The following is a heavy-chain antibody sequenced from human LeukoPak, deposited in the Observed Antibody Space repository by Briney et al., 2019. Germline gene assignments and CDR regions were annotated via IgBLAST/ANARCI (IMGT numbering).Heavy chain of an antibody. CDR1: GGSISSSNYY. Sequence: SETLSLTCTVSGGSISSSNYYWGWIRQPPGMGLEWIGSIYYSGITYYNPSLKSRVTISVETSNNQFSLKLSSVTAVDTAMYYCARLLIYCSSTSCHFDYWGQGTLVTVSS. D-gene: IGHD2-2*01. V-gene: IGHV4-39*01. CDR3: ARLLIYCSSTSCHFDY. J-gene: IGHJ4*02. CDR2: IYYSGIT.